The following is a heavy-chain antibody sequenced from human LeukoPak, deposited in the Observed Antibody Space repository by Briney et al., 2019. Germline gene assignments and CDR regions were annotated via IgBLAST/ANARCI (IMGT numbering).Heavy chain of an antibody. J-gene: IGHJ4*02. CDR2: IYHSGST. CDR3: ARTWASLTVNAFYYFDY. Sequence: RSETLFLTCAVSGGSISSGGYSWSWIRQPPGKGLEWIGYIYHSGSTYYNPSLKSRVTISVDRSKNQFSLKLSSVTAADTAVYYCARTWASLTVNAFYYFDYWGQGTLVTVSS. CDR1: GGSISSGGYS. V-gene: IGHV4-30-2*01. D-gene: IGHD4-11*01.